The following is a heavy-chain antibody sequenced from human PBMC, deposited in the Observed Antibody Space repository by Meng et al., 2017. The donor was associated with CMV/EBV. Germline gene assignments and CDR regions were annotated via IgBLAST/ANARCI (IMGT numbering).Heavy chain of an antibody. D-gene: IGHD3-3*01. V-gene: IGHV3-21*01. Sequence: GGSLRLSCAASGFTFSSYSMNWVRQAPGKGLEWVSSISSSSSYIYYADSVKGRFTISRDNAKNSLYLQMNSLRAEDTAAYYCARDRELDYDFWSGYGPGAFDIWGQGTMVTVSS. CDR1: GFTFSSYS. J-gene: IGHJ3*02. CDR2: ISSSSSYI. CDR3: ARDRELDYDFWSGYGPGAFDI.